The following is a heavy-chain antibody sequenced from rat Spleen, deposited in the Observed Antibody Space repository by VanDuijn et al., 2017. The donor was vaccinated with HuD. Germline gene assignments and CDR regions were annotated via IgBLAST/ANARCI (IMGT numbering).Heavy chain of an antibody. V-gene: IGHV5-31*01. CDR2: KTDTACST. CDR3: TAGGGYWDY. CDR1: XXXFNXXX. Sequence: EVQLVESGGGLVQPXXSLXXSCVASXXXFNXXXMTXXRQXXXKGLEGVASKTDTACSTYYPDSVKGRVTISRDNAKSTLYLQMNSLRSENTATYYCTAGGGYWDYWGQGTLVTVSS. J-gene: IGHJ3*01. D-gene: IGHD1-11*01.